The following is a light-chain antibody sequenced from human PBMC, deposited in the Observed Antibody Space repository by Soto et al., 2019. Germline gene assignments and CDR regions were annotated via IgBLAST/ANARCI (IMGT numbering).Light chain of an antibody. CDR2: DAS. CDR3: QQYGGSPPKYT. V-gene: IGKV3-20*01. J-gene: IGKJ2*01. Sequence: EIVLTQSPGTLSLSPGERAALSCRASQSVSSTSLAWYQQKPGQAPRLLIYDASSRATDIPDRFSGSGSGTDFALTISRLEPEAFAVYYCQQYGGSPPKYTFGQGTKLEIK. CDR1: QSVSSTS.